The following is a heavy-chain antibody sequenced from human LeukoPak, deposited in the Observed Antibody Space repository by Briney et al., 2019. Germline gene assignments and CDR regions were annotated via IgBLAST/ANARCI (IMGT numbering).Heavy chain of an antibody. CDR2: IRYDGSNK. CDR3: AKEMGDLYDYVWGSYRPMSPDY. Sequence: GGSLRLSCAASGFTLSSYGMHWVRQAPGKGLEWVAFIRYDGSNKYYADSVKGRFTISRDNSKNTLYLQMNSLRAEDTAVYYCAKEMGDLYDYVWGSYRPMSPDYWGQGTLVTVSS. V-gene: IGHV3-30*02. J-gene: IGHJ4*02. D-gene: IGHD3-16*02. CDR1: GFTLSSYG.